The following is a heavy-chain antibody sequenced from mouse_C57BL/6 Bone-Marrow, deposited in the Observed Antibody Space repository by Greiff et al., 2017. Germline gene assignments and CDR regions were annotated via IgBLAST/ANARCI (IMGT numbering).Heavy chain of an antibody. CDR1: GYTFTSYW. Sequence: QVQLQQPGAEPVMPGASVKLSCKASGYTFTSYWMHWVKQRPGQGLEWIGEIDPSDSYTNYNQKFKGKSTLTVDKSSSTAYMQLSSLTSEDSAVYYCARRTTVVAYWYFDVWGTGTTVTVSS. CDR3: ARRTTVVAYWYFDV. V-gene: IGHV1-69*01. D-gene: IGHD1-1*01. J-gene: IGHJ1*03. CDR2: IDPSDSYT.